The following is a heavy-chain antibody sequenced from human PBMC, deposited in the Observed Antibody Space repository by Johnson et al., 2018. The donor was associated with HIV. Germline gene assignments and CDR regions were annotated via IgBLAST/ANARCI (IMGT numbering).Heavy chain of an antibody. CDR2: INNDGSST. V-gene: IGHV3-74*01. J-gene: IGHJ3*02. CDR3: AKDLSIAARPAAFDI. CDR1: GFTFSSYW. D-gene: IGHD6-6*01. Sequence: VQLVESGGGLIQSGGSLRLSCAASGFTFSSYWMHWVRQAPGKGLVWVSRINNDGSSTTYADSVKGRFTISRDNAKNTLYLQMNSLRADDTAVYYCAKDLSIAARPAAFDIWGQGTMVTVSS.